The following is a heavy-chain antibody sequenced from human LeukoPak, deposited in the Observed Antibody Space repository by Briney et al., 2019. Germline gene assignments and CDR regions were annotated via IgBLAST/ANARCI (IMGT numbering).Heavy chain of an antibody. V-gene: IGHV3-53*01. CDR3: ARHSSSANWFDP. D-gene: IGHD6-6*01. CDR2: IYSGGST. J-gene: IGHJ5*02. Sequence: GGSLRLSCAASGFTVSSNSMSWVRQAPGKGLEWVSVIYSGGSTYYTDSVKGRFTISRDNSKNTLYLQMNSLRAEDTAVYYCARHSSSANWFDPWGQGTLVTVYS. CDR1: GFTVSSNS.